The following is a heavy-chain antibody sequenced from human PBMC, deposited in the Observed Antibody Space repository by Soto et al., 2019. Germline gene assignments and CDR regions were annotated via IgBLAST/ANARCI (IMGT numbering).Heavy chain of an antibody. CDR1: GFTFGDYA. CDR2: IRSKAYGGTT. Sequence: GGSLGLSCTAAGFTFGDYAMCWFRQAPGKGLEWVGFIRSKAYGGTTEYAASVKGRFTISRDDSKSIAYLQMNSLKTEDTAVYYRTRDRNYYGSGRIYYYYYGMDVWGQGTTVTVSS. V-gene: IGHV3-49*03. D-gene: IGHD3-10*01. CDR3: TRDRNYYGSGRIYYYYYGMDV. J-gene: IGHJ6*02.